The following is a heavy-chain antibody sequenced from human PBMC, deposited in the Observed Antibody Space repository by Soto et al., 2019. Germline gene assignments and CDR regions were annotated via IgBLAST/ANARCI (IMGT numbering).Heavy chain of an antibody. V-gene: IGHV1-2*02. CDR1: GYTFTNYY. CDR3: ARSDDSTSYPLDL. J-gene: IGHJ5*02. CDR2: MNPRSGGS. Sequence: ASVKVSCKASGYTFTNYYMHWLRQAPGQGLEWMGWMNPRSGGSKYAQAFQDRVTMTRDASISTAYMEMTSLRHGDTAVYFCARSDDSTSYPLDLRGPGTLVTVSS. D-gene: IGHD4-4*01.